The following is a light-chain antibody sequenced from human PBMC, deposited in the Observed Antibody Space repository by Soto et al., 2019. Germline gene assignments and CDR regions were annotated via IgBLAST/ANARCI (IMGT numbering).Light chain of an antibody. V-gene: IGLV2-11*01. CDR2: DVN. CDR3: QSFDSSRFYV. Sequence: QSVLTQPRSVSGSPGQSVTISCTGTSSDVGGFNSVSWYQQHPGKAPKLMIYDVNKRPSGVPDRFSGSKSGTSASLAITGLQAEDEADYYCQSFDSSRFYVFGTGTKVTVL. J-gene: IGLJ1*01. CDR1: SSDVGGFNS.